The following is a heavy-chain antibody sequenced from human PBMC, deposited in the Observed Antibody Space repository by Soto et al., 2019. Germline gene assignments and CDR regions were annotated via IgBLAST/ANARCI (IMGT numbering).Heavy chain of an antibody. CDR3: ARGRGRGYCSSSNCEHEMDC. D-gene: IGHD2-2*01. Sequence: QVQLVESGGGLVKPGGSLRLSCTASGFTFSDYYMTWIRQAPGKGLEWISYISSSGSVIYYADSVKGRFTISRENAKNSLYLQMNNLRDEDTAVYYCARGRGRGYCSSSNCEHEMDCWGQGAQITVSS. V-gene: IGHV3-11*01. CDR2: ISSSGSVI. J-gene: IGHJ4*02. CDR1: GFTFSDYY.